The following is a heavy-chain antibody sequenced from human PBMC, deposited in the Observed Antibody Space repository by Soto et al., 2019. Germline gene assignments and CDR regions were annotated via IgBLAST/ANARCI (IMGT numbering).Heavy chain of an antibody. Sequence: EVQLVESGGGLVQPGRSLRLSCAASGFTFDDYAMHWVRQAPGKGLEWVSGISWNSGSIGYADSVKGRFTISRDNAKNSLYLQMNSLRAEDTALYYCASSGYQVPYWGQVTLVTVSS. V-gene: IGHV3-9*01. CDR3: ASSGYQVPY. CDR2: ISWNSGSI. J-gene: IGHJ4*02. D-gene: IGHD6-13*01. CDR1: GFTFDDYA.